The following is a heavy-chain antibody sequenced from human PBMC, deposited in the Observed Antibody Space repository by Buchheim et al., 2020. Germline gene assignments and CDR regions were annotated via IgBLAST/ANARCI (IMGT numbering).Heavy chain of an antibody. CDR1: GGSISSSSYY. J-gene: IGHJ5*02. V-gene: IGHV4-39*07. CDR3: ARELNDYGGSNWFDP. CDR2: IYYSGST. D-gene: IGHD4-23*01. Sequence: QLQLQESGPGLVKPSETLSLTCTVSGGSISSSSYYWGWIRQPPGKGLEWIGSIYYSGSTYYNPSLKSRVTISVDTSKNQFSLKLSSVTAADTAVYYCARELNDYGGSNWFDPWGQGTL.